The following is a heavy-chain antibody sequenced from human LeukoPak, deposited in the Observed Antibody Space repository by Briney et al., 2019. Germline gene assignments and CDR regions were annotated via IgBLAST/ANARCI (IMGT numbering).Heavy chain of an antibody. CDR2: IKQDGSEK. D-gene: IGHD2-15*01. V-gene: IGHV3-7*01. J-gene: IGHJ5*02. Sequence: GGSLRLSCAASGFTFSSYWMSWVRRAPGKGLEWVANIKQDGSEKYYVDSVKGRFTISRDNAKNSLYLQMNTLRAEDTAVYYCAGVRAYCSGGSCYWFDPWGQGTLVTVSS. CDR3: AGVRAYCSGGSCYWFDP. CDR1: GFTFSSYW.